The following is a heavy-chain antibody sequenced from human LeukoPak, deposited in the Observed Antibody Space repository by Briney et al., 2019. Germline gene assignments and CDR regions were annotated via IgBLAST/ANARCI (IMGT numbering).Heavy chain of an antibody. CDR3: ARAFDTSWDYFYMDV. CDR2: IKEDGSEK. Sequence: GGSLRLSCAASGFTFSDYWMSWVRQAPGKGLEWVANIKEDGSEKDYVDSVKGRFTIPRDNAKNSVYLQMNSLRAEDTAVYYCARAFDTSWDYFYMDVWGKGTTVTVSS. V-gene: IGHV3-7*01. D-gene: IGHD2-2*01. CDR1: GFTFSDYW. J-gene: IGHJ6*03.